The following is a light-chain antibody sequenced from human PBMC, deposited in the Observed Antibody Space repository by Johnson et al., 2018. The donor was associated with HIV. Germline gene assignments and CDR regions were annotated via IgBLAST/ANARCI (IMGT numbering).Light chain of an antibody. CDR3: GTWDSSLGV. J-gene: IGLJ1*01. Sequence: QLVLTQPPSVSAAPGQKVTISCSGSNSNIGNNFVSWYQQFPGTAPRLLIYENNKRPSGIPDRFSGSKSGTSATLGITGLQTGDEADYYCGTWDSSLGVFGTGTKVTVL. CDR2: ENN. V-gene: IGLV1-51*02. CDR1: NSNIGNNF.